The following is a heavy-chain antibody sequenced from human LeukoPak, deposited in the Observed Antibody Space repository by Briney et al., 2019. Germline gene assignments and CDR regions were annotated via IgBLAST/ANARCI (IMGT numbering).Heavy chain of an antibody. V-gene: IGHV3-30*04. CDR2: ISYDGSNK. CDR1: GFTCSSYA. Sequence: GRSLRLSCAASGFTCSSYAMHWVRQAPGKGLEWVAVISYDGSNKYYADSVKGRFTISRDNSKNTLYLQMNSLRAEDTAVYYCASAYSSSWSRGAATRAKRFDPWGQGTLVTVSS. D-gene: IGHD6-13*01. CDR3: ASAYSSSWSRGAATRAKRFDP. J-gene: IGHJ5*02.